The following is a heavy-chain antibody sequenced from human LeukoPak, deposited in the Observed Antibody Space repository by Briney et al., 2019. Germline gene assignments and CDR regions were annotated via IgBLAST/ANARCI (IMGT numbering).Heavy chain of an antibody. CDR1: GYSISGGYY. Sequence: PSETLSLTCAVSGYSISGGYYWGWIRQPPGKGLEWIGEINHSGSTNYNPSLKSRVTISVDTSKNQFSLKLSSVTAADTAVYYCAREGTLPYYYYYYMDVWGKGTTVTVSS. CDR3: AREGTLPYYYYYYMDV. CDR2: INHSGST. J-gene: IGHJ6*03. D-gene: IGHD1-1*01. V-gene: IGHV4-38-2*02.